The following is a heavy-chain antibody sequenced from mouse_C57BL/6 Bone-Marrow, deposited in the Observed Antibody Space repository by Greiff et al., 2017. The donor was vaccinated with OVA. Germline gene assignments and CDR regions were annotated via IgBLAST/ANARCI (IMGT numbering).Heavy chain of an antibody. Sequence: EVQRVESGAELVRPGASVKLSCTASGFNIKDYYMHWVKQRPEQGLEWIGRIDPEDGDTEYAPKFQGKATMTADTSSNTAYLQLSSLTSEDTAVYYCTNRNYDGSSYFDYWGQGTTLTVSS. CDR2: IDPEDGDT. V-gene: IGHV14-1*01. CDR3: TNRNYDGSSYFDY. J-gene: IGHJ2*01. D-gene: IGHD1-1*01. CDR1: GFNIKDYY.